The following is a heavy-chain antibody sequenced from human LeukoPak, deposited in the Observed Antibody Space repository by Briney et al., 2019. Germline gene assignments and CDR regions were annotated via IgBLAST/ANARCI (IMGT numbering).Heavy chain of an antibody. Sequence: SETLSLTCTVSGGSISSYYWSWIRQPPGKGLEWIGYNYYSGSTNYNPSLKSRVTISVDTSKNQFSLKLSSVTAADTAVYYCARDVEYYYDSSGYFDPWGQGTLVTVSS. D-gene: IGHD3-22*01. CDR3: ARDVEYYYDSSGYFDP. J-gene: IGHJ5*02. V-gene: IGHV4-59*01. CDR1: GGSISSYY. CDR2: NYYSGST.